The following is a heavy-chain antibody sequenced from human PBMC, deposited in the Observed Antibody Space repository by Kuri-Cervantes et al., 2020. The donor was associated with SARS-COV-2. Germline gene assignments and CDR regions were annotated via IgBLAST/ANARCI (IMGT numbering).Heavy chain of an antibody. CDR3: AMEKGPSGGAIAY. J-gene: IGHJ4*02. D-gene: IGHD6-19*01. CDR1: GLSVFNKY. V-gene: IGHV3-53*01. CDR2: IYDSGSK. Sequence: GGSLRLSCAASGLSVFNKYMSWVRQAPGKGLEWVSIIYDSGSKYYSDSVKGRFTISRDSSKNTLSLQMNSLRVEDTAVYYCAMEKGPSGGAIAYWGQGTLVTVSS.